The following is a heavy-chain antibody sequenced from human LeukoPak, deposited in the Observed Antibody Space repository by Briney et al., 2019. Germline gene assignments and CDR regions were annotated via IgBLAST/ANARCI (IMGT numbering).Heavy chain of an antibody. V-gene: IGHV4-59*01. J-gene: IGHJ6*03. CDR2: IYYSGST. Sequence: SETLSLTCTVSGGSISSYYWSWIRQPPGKGLEWIGYIYYSGSTNYNPSLKSRVTISVDTSKNQFSLKLSSVTAADTAVYYCARGDIVVVPAARPPYYYYYMDAWGKGTTVTVSS. CDR3: ARGDIVVVPAARPPYYYYYMDA. D-gene: IGHD2-2*01. CDR1: GGSISSYY.